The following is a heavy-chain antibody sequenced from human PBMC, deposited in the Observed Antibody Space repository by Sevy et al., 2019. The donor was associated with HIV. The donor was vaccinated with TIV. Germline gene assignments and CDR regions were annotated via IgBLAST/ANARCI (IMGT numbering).Heavy chain of an antibody. V-gene: IGHV3-48*01. CDR1: VFTFSRHT. CDR2: INSDSSTI. Sequence: GGSLRLSCEASVFTFSRHTMNWVRQAPGKGPEWVAYINSDSSTIYYADSVRGRFTISRDDAINSLFLQMNTLRAEDTAVYYCARGGSSEYFYYYMDVWGKGITVTVSS. CDR3: ARGGSSEYFYYYMDV. J-gene: IGHJ6*03. D-gene: IGHD6-6*01.